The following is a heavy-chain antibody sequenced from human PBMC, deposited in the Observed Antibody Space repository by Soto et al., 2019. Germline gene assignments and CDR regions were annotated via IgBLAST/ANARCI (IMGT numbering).Heavy chain of an antibody. J-gene: IGHJ5*02. CDR1: GGSVTSYY. D-gene: IGHD5-12*01. V-gene: IGHV4-59*08. Sequence: SETLSLTCTVSGGSVTSYYWTWIRQSPGKNLDWIGHISYTGSTNYNPSLESRVTISVDTSKNQVTLKLTSVTAADTAFYYCARREYASGYSYWFDPWGPGTLVTVSS. CDR3: ARREYASGYSYWFDP. CDR2: ISYTGST.